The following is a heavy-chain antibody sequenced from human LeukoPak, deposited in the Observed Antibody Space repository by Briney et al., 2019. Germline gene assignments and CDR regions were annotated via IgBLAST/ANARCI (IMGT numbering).Heavy chain of an antibody. Sequence: PGGSLRLSCAASGFTFSSYSMNWVRQAPGKGLEWVSCISSSSSYIYYADSVKGRFTISRDNAKNSLYLQMNSLRGEDTAVYYCARAHNWKYGTFDYWGQGTLVTVSS. CDR1: GFTFSSYS. V-gene: IGHV3-21*01. CDR2: ISSSSSYI. CDR3: ARAHNWKYGTFDY. D-gene: IGHD1-7*01. J-gene: IGHJ4*02.